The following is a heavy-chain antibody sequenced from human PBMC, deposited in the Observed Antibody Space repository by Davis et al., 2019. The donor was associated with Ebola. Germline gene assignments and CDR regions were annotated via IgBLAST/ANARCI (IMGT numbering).Heavy chain of an antibody. V-gene: IGHV1-18*01. J-gene: IGHJ4*02. Sequence: ASVKVSCKASGGTFSSYAISWVRRAPGQGLEWMAWISAYNGHTNYAQKFQGRLTLTTDTSTSTAYMELRSLTSDDTAEYYCARGRNGGWDFDYWGQGTLVTVSS. CDR2: ISAYNGHT. CDR1: GGTFSSYA. D-gene: IGHD6-19*01. CDR3: ARGRNGGWDFDY.